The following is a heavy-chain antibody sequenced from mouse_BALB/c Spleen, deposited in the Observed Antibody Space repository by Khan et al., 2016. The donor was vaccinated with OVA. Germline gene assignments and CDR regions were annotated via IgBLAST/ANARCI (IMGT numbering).Heavy chain of an antibody. CDR2: INPTSGYT. CDR1: GYTFTSYW. D-gene: IGHD1-3*01. Sequence: QVQLQQSGAELAKPAASVKMSCTASGYTFTSYWMHWIKQRPGQGLEWIGYINPTSGYTDYNQKFKDKATLTADKSSSTAYMQLSSLTPDVSAVYYCARDIIDYWGQGTALTVSS. V-gene: IGHV1-7*01. CDR3: ARDIIDY. J-gene: IGHJ2*01.